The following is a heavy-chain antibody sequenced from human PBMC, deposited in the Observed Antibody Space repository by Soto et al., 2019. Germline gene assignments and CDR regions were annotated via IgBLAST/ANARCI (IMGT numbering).Heavy chain of an antibody. CDR1: GYTFTGYY. CDR2: INPNSGGT. V-gene: IGHV1-2*04. Sequence: GASVKVSCKASGYTFTGYYMHWVRQAPGQGLEWMGWINPNSGGTNYAQKFQGWVTMTRDTSISTAYMELSRLRSDDTAVYYCARANGDYDYYYGMDVWGQGTTVTVSS. CDR3: ARANGDYDYYYGMDV. J-gene: IGHJ6*02. D-gene: IGHD4-17*01.